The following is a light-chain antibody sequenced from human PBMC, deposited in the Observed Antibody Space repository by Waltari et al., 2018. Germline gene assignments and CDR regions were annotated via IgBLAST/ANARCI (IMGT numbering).Light chain of an antibody. Sequence: EIVLTQSPGTLSLSPGERATLSCRASESVGMTLAWYQQKPGQAPRLLIYGASSMASGIADRFSGSGSGTDFSLTISRLEPEDFAVYYCQHYVRLPVTFGQGTKVDIK. J-gene: IGKJ1*01. CDR2: GAS. CDR1: ESVGMT. CDR3: QHYVRLPVT. V-gene: IGKV3-20*01.